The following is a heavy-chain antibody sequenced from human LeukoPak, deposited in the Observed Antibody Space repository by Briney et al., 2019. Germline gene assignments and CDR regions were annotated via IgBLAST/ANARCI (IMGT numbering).Heavy chain of an antibody. CDR2: ISSGSGYI. CDR1: GFIFSTYS. Sequence: PGGSLRLSCAGSGFIFSTYSMIWVRQAPGKGLEWVSSISSGSGYIYYADSVKGRFTISRDNAKNSLYLQLNSLRDEDTAVYYCARDARSGSQYDYFDYWGQGTLVTVSS. V-gene: IGHV3-21*01. CDR3: ARDARSGSQYDYFDY. D-gene: IGHD1-26*01. J-gene: IGHJ4*02.